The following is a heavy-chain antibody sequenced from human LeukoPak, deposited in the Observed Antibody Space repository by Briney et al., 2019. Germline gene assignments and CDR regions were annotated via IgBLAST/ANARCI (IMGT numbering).Heavy chain of an antibody. V-gene: IGHV3-33*01. J-gene: IGHJ6*02. Sequence: GRSLRLSCAASGFTSSSHGIHGVRQAPGKGREGVALIYYDGSNKYYADSVKGRFTISRDNSKNTLYLQINNLRAEDAGVYYCARPRGFCRGGDCYADYGMDVWGQGTTVTVSS. D-gene: IGHD2-21*02. CDR2: IYYDGSNK. CDR3: ARPRGFCRGGDCYADYGMDV. CDR1: GFTSSSHG.